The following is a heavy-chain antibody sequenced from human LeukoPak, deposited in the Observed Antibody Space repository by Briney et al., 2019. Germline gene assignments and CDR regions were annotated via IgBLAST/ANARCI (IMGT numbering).Heavy chain of an antibody. CDR1: GSNFTSYW. Sequence: GASLQISCQGSGSNFTSYWIGWGRQVPGKGVEWRGIIYPGDSDTRNSPSLKGQVTISADKSISTAYLQWSSLKASDTAMYYCARLGFGEFPLDYWGQGTLVTVSS. CDR2: IYPGDSDT. J-gene: IGHJ4*02. D-gene: IGHD3-10*01. V-gene: IGHV5-51*01. CDR3: ARLGFGEFPLDY.